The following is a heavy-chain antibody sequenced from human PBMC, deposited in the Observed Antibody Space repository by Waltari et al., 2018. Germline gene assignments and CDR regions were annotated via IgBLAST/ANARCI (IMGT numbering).Heavy chain of an antibody. CDR1: GGSFSGYY. Sequence: QVQLQQWGAGLLKPSETLSLTCAVYGGSFSGYYGSWIRQPPGKGLEWIGEMHPSGSTYYTPPLQSRVTILVDTSKNQLSLKLSSVTAADTAVYYCARGPDHAKTGYWGQGTLVTVSS. V-gene: IGHV4-34*01. J-gene: IGHJ4*02. CDR2: MHPSGST. CDR3: ARGPDHAKTGY.